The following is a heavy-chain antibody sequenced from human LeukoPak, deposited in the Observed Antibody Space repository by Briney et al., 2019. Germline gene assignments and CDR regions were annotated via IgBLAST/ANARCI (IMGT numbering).Heavy chain of an antibody. V-gene: IGHV3-23*01. Sequence: GGSLRLSCAASGFTFSSYAMSWVRQAPGKGLEWVSAISGSGGSTYYADSVKGRFTISRDNSKNTLYLQMNSLRAEDTAVYYCAKGGRVYYYYYMDVWGKGTTVTVSS. CDR3: AKGGRVYYYYYMDV. J-gene: IGHJ6*03. CDR2: ISGSGGST. CDR1: GFTFSSYA.